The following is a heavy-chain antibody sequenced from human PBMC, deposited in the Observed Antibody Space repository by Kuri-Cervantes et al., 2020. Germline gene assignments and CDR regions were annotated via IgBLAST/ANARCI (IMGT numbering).Heavy chain of an antibody. CDR2: ISYDGSXK. CDR3: XXAVAGTC. J-gene: IGHJ4*02. CDR1: GXTFSSYA. V-gene: IGHV3-30-3*01. D-gene: IGHD6-19*01. Sequence: GGSLRXSCAASGXTFSSYAMXWVRQAPGKGLEWXXVISYDGSXKYYAXSVKGRXXISRDNSKXXLYLQXNSLXXEDTAXYYCXXAVAGTCWGQGTLVTVSS.